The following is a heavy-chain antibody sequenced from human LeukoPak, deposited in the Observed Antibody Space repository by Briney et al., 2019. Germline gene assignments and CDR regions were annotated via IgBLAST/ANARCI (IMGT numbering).Heavy chain of an antibody. V-gene: IGHV1-18*01. CDR3: ARDYGSPYLGDCSGGSYYSGVDFDY. CDR1: GYTFTIYG. Sequence: ASVKVSCKASGYTFTIYGISWVRQAPGQGLEWMGWISAYNGNTNYAQKLQGRVTMTTDTSTSTAYMELRSLRSDDTAVYYCARDYGSPYLGDCSGGSYYSGVDFDYWGQGTLVTVSS. CDR2: ISAYNGNT. J-gene: IGHJ4*02. D-gene: IGHD2-15*01.